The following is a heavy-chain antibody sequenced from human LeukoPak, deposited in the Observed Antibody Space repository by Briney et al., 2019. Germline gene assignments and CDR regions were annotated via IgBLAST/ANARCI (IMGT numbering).Heavy chain of an antibody. D-gene: IGHD1-1*01. J-gene: IGHJ4*02. CDR1: GFTFTTYP. CDR2: DGSGK. CDR3: ARNDWNDINCFDY. V-gene: IGHV3-30*04. Sequence: PGRSLRLSCAASGFTFTTYPMHWVRQSPGKGLEWVAVDGSGKYYTDSVKGRFTISRDNAKNSLYLQMNSLRAEDTAVYYCARNDWNDINCFDYWGQGTLVTVSS.